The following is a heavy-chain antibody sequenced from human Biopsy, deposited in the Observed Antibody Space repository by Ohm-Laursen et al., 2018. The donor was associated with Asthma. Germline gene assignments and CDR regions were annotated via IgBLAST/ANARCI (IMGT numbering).Heavy chain of an antibody. Sequence: PGTLSLTCTVSGGSIISSSWWSWVRQTPGKGLEWIGEIYHSGPTNYNPSLKSRVTISLDASKNEFSLRLTYVTAADTAQYYCVRQSGYRSGWPKLLFVYYGMDAWGPGTTVTVSS. CDR3: VRQSGYRSGWPKLLFVYYGMDA. CDR1: GGSIISSSW. V-gene: IGHV4-4*03. D-gene: IGHD6-19*01. J-gene: IGHJ6*02. CDR2: IYHSGPT.